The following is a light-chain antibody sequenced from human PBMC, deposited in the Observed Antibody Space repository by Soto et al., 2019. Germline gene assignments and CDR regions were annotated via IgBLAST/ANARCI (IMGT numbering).Light chain of an antibody. Sequence: EIVLTQSPATLYWSPGERATLSCRASQSVSSYLAWYQQKPGQAPRLLIYDASNRATGIPARFSGSGSGTDFTLTISSLEPEDFAVYYCQQRSNWPYTFGQGTKLEIK. CDR2: DAS. J-gene: IGKJ2*01. V-gene: IGKV3-11*01. CDR3: QQRSNWPYT. CDR1: QSVSSY.